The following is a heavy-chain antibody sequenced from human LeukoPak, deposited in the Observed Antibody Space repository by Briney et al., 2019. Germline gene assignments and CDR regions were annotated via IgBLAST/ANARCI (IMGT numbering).Heavy chain of an antibody. D-gene: IGHD1-26*01. J-gene: IGHJ4*02. Sequence: ASVKVSCKASGYTFTGYYMHWVRQAPGQGLEWMGWINPNSGGTNYAQKFQGRATMTRDTSISTAYMELSRLRSDDTAVYYCARDNSGSYYPDYWGQGTLVTVSS. CDR3: ARDNSGSYYPDY. CDR1: GYTFTGYY. CDR2: INPNSGGT. V-gene: IGHV1-2*02.